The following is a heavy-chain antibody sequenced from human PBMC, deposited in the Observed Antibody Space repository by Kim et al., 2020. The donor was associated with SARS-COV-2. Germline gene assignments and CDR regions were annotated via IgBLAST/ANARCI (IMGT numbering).Heavy chain of an antibody. D-gene: IGHD3-3*01. CDR1: GFTFSSYE. Sequence: GGSLRLSCAASGFTFSSYEMNWVRQAPGKGLEWVSYISSSGSTIYYADSVKGRFTISRDNAKNSLYLQMNSLRAEDTAVYYCARVDRITIFGVVVASGDYWGQGTLVTVSS. V-gene: IGHV3-48*03. CDR3: ARVDRITIFGVVVASGDY. CDR2: ISSSGSTI. J-gene: IGHJ4*02.